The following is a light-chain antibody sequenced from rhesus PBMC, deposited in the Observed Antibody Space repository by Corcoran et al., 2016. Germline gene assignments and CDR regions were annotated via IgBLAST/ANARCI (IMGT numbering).Light chain of an antibody. CDR3: QNGYGIPT. CDR1: QDIRSN. V-gene: IGKV1-25*02. Sequence: DIQMTQSPSSLSASVGDTVTITCRASQDIRSNLSWYQQKPGKVPELLIYSASTLQSGVPSRFSGSGSGTDFTLTISSLQPEDFATYYRQNGYGIPTFGQGTKVDIK. CDR2: SAS. J-gene: IGKJ1*01.